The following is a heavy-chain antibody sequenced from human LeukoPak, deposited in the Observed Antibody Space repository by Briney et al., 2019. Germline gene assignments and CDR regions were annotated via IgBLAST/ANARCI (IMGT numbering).Heavy chain of an antibody. J-gene: IGHJ4*02. CDR3: ATRDY. CDR1: GGSFSNYY. Sequence: SETLSLTCVVYGGSFSNYYWGWIRQPPGKGLEWIGEINHRGGTNYNPSLKSRVTIAADTSKNQFSLKLTSVTAADTAVYYCATRDYWGQGTPVTVSS. V-gene: IGHV4-34*01. CDR2: INHRGGT.